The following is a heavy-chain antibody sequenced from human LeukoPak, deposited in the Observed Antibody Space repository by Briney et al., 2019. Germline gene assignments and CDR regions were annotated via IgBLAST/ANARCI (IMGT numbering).Heavy chain of an antibody. J-gene: IGHJ4*02. CDR1: GYTFTGYY. CDR3: ASSLLTYYYGSGSLDY. CDR2: INPNSGGI. Sequence: ASVKVSCKASGYTFTGYYMHWVRQAPGQGLEWMGWINPNSGGINYAQKFQGWVTMTRDTSISTAYMELSRLRSDDTAVYYCASSLLTYYYGSGSLDYWGQGTLVTVSS. D-gene: IGHD3-10*01. V-gene: IGHV1-2*04.